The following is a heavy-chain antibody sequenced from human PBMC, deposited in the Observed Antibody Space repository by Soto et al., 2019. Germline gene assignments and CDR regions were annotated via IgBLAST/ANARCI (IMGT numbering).Heavy chain of an antibody. CDR3: ARVWGDY. CDR2: ISYDGSNK. CDR1: GFTFTTYA. V-gene: IGHV3-30-3*01. D-gene: IGHD3-16*01. J-gene: IGHJ4*02. Sequence: PGGSLRLSCAASGFTFTTYAMNWVRQAPGKGLQWVAVISYDGSNKYYADSVKGRFTISRDNSKNTLYLQMNSLRAEDTAVYYCARVWGDYWGQGTLVTVSS.